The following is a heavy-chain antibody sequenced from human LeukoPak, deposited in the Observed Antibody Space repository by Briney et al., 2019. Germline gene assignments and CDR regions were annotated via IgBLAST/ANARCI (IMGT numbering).Heavy chain of an antibody. J-gene: IGHJ4*02. CDR3: ASYSSGYYGGFDY. Sequence: SSETLSLTCTVSGVSISSSSYYWGWIRQPPGKGLEWIGSIYYSGSTYYNPSLKSRVTISVDTSKNQFSLKLSSVTAADTAVYYCASYSSGYYGGFDYWGQGTLVTVSS. D-gene: IGHD3-22*01. CDR2: IYYSGST. V-gene: IGHV4-39*01. CDR1: GVSISSSSYY.